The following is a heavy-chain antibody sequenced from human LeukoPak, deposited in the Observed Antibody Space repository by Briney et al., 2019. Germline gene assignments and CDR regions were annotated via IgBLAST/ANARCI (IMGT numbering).Heavy chain of an antibody. CDR3: AYGIVVVPAAPVQLDY. CDR2: IKQDGSEK. J-gene: IGHJ4*02. V-gene: IGHV3-7*01. CDR1: GFTFSSYW. D-gene: IGHD2-2*01. Sequence: GGSLRLSCAASGFTFSSYWMSWVRQAPGKGLEWVANIKQDGSEKYYVDSEKGRFTISRDNAKNSLYLQMNSLRAEDTAVYYCAYGIVVVPAAPVQLDYWGQGTLVTVSS.